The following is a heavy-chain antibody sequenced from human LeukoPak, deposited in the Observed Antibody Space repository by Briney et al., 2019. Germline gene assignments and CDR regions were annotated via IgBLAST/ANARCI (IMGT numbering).Heavy chain of an antibody. CDR3: ARKEVSGAFV. CDR2: ISSSSSYI. CDR1: GFTFSSYS. J-gene: IGHJ4*02. V-gene: IGHV3-21*01. Sequence: PGGSLRLSCAASGFTFSSYSMNWVRQAPGKGLEWVSSISSSSSYIYYADSVKGRFTISRDNAKNSLYLQMNSLRAEDTAVHYCARKEVSGAFVWGQGTLVTVSS. D-gene: IGHD3-3*02.